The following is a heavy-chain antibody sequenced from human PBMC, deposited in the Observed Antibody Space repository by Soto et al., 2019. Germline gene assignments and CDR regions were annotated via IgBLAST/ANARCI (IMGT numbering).Heavy chain of an antibody. CDR2: INHSGST. J-gene: IGHJ3*01. D-gene: IGHD2-21*02. CDR3: AIVRAGLLSHAFDF. V-gene: IGHV4-34*01. Sequence: QVQLQQWGAGLLKPSETLSLTCAVYGGSFSDYYWTWIRQPPGKGLEWIGEINHSGSTNYNPSLKIRVTISVDTSKNQFSLKVNSVTAADTAVYYWAIVRAGLLSHAFDFWGQGTLVTVSS. CDR1: GGSFSDYY.